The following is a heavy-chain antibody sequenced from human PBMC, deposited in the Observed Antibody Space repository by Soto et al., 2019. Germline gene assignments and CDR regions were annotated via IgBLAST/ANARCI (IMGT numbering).Heavy chain of an antibody. D-gene: IGHD3-16*01. V-gene: IGHV5-51*01. CDR2: IYPGDSDT. Sequence: PWETLKISCKGADYSLVTHCIGWMRHMTVKILERMGIIYPGDSDTRYSPFFQGQVTISAVKAISTAYLQWSSLKASDTAMYYCARHNYYVFCGGLAESGMVVLGQGTSVNVFS. CDR1: DYSLVTHC. J-gene: IGHJ6*02. CDR3: ARHNYYVFCGGLAESGMVV.